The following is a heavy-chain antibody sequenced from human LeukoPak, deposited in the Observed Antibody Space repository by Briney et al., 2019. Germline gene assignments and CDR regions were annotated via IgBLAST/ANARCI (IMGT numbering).Heavy chain of an antibody. CDR2: INPSGGST. J-gene: IGHJ4*02. CDR1: GYTLTSYY. D-gene: IGHD6-13*01. Sequence: GASVKVSCKASGYTLTSYYMHWVRQAPGQGLEWVAMINPSGGSTTYAQKFQGRATMTRDTSTSTVYMELSSLRSDDTAVYYCARATAAGRRLDYWGQGTLVTVSS. V-gene: IGHV1-46*01. CDR3: ARATAAGRRLDY.